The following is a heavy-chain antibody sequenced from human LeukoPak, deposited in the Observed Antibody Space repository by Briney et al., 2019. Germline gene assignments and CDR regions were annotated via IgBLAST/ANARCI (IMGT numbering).Heavy chain of an antibody. Sequence: GGSLRLSCAASGFTFSSYGMSWVRQAPGKGLEWVGRIKSKTDGGTTDYAAPVKGRFTISRDDSKNTLYLQMNSLKTEDTAVYYCTTHPRGWYWSPRPLSPSYDYWGQGTLVTVSS. CDR3: TTHPRGWYWSPRPLSPSYDY. V-gene: IGHV3-15*01. J-gene: IGHJ4*02. D-gene: IGHD6-19*01. CDR1: GFTFSSYG. CDR2: IKSKTDGGTT.